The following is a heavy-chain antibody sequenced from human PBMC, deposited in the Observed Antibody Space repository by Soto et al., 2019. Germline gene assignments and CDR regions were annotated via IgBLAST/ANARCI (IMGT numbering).Heavy chain of an antibody. V-gene: IGHV3-23*01. J-gene: IGHJ4*02. CDR2: FSGSGDAT. CDR3: ARGGEATTYFFDY. Sequence: HPGGSLRLSCAASGFTFSDYAMSWVRQAPGKGLEWVSSFSGSGDATYYAASVKGRFTITRDNSRSTLYLQMSSLRAEDTALYFCARGGEATTYFFDYWGQGAPVTVSS. D-gene: IGHD5-12*01. CDR1: GFTFSDYA.